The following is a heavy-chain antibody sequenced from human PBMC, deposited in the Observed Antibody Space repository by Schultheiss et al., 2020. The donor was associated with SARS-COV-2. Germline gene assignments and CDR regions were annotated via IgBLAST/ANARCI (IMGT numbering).Heavy chain of an antibody. Sequence: ASVKVSCKASGYTFIGYYVHWVRQAPGQGLEWMGWINPNSGDTNYAQNFQGRVTMTRDTSLSTAYMELTSLRSDDTAVYYCARWLGYCSSGTCYHYYGMDVWGQGTAVTVSS. CDR1: GYTFIGYY. CDR2: INPNSGDT. D-gene: IGHD2-15*01. J-gene: IGHJ6*02. V-gene: IGHV1-2*02. CDR3: ARWLGYCSSGTCYHYYGMDV.